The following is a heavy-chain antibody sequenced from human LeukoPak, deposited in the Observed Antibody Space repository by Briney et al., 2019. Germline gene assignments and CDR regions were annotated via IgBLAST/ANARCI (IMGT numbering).Heavy chain of an antibody. V-gene: IGHV4-34*01. CDR3: AREAWDYYGSGSYVDY. D-gene: IGHD3-10*01. Sequence: PSETLSLTCAVYGGSFSGYFWSWIRQPPGKGLEWIGEINLSGTTNYNPSLKSRVTISVDKSKNQFSLKLSSVTAADTAVYYCAREAWDYYGSGSYVDYWGQGTLVTVSS. CDR2: INLSGTT. J-gene: IGHJ4*02. CDR1: GGSFSGYF.